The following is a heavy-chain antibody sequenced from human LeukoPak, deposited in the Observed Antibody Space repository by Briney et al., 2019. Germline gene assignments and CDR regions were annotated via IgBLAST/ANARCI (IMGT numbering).Heavy chain of an antibody. V-gene: IGHV3-30-3*01. CDR1: GFTFSSYA. CDR3: ARDMRLTTVTSVLDY. D-gene: IGHD4-17*01. J-gene: IGHJ4*02. Sequence: ALRLSCAASGFTFSSYAMHWVRQAPGKGLEWVAVISHDGSNKYYADSVKGRFTISRDKSKNTLYVQMNSLRAEDTAVYYCARDMRLTTVTSVLDYWGQGTLVTVSS. CDR2: ISHDGSNK.